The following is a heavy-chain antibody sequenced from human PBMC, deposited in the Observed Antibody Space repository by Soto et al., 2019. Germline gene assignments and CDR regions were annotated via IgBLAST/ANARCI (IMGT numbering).Heavy chain of an antibody. CDR3: ARESAYYQLRGVIIPDIDY. J-gene: IGHJ4*02. CDR1: GGSISSGDYY. V-gene: IGHV4-30-4*01. D-gene: IGHD3-10*02. CDR2: IDYSGSK. Sequence: QVQLQESGPGLVKPSQNLSLTCTVSGGSISSGDYYWSWIRQPPGKGLEWIGYIDYSGSKYYNPSLKIRVTISVDTSKNQFSLKLSSVTAADTAGYYCARESAYYQLRGVIIPDIDYWGQGTLVTVSS.